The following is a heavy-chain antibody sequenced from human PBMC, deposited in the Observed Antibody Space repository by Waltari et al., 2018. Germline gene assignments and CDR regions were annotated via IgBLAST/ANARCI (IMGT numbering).Heavy chain of an antibody. CDR3: ARDALYDFWSGYLAYFDY. J-gene: IGHJ4*02. CDR1: GFTFSSYS. D-gene: IGHD3-3*01. CDR2: IISSRSYV. Sequence: EVQLVESGGGLVKPGGSLRLSCAASGFTFSSYSMNWVRQAPGKGLEWVSSIISSRSYVYYAAAVKGRFTISRDNAKNSLYLQMNSLRAEDTAVYYGARDALYDFWSGYLAYFDYWGQGTLVPVSS. V-gene: IGHV3-21*01.